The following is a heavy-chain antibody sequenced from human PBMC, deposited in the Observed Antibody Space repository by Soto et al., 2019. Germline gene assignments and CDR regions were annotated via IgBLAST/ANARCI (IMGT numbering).Heavy chain of an antibody. V-gene: IGHV3-23*01. J-gene: IGHJ6*02. D-gene: IGHD2-2*01. Sequence: EVQLLESGGGLVEPGGSLRLSCAASGFSFSKYAMTWVRQAPGKGLEWVSAISGSGGSIYYADSVKGRFTISRDNTKNTLYLEMNSLRAEDTAVYDCAKEDQWYLYVEYYGMDVWGQGTTVTVSS. CDR1: GFSFSKYA. CDR3: AKEDQWYLYVEYYGMDV. CDR2: ISGSGGSI.